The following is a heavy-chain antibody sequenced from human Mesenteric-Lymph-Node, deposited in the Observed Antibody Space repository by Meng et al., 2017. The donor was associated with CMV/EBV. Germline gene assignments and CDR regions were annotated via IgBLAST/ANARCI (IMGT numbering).Heavy chain of an antibody. V-gene: IGHV3-20*04. J-gene: IGHJ6*02. CDR1: GFMFEDYG. CDR2: INWNGGTT. Sequence: GESLKISCAASGFMFEDYGMNWVRQAPGEGLEWVSGINWNGGTTRHADSVQGRFTISRDNDKKSLYLQMNSLRAEDTALYYCARDLFPYGMDVWGQGTTVTVSS. D-gene: IGHD2-21*01. CDR3: ARDLFPYGMDV.